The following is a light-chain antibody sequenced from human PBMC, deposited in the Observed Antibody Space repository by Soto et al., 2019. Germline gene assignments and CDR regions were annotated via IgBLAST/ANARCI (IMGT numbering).Light chain of an antibody. CDR2: GAS. CDR1: QSVSST. J-gene: IGKJ4*01. V-gene: IGKV3-15*01. CDR3: QQYNNWPPPLT. Sequence: EIVMTQSPATLSVSPGERATLSCRASQSVSSTLAWYQQKPGQAPRLLIYGASTRATGIPARFRGSGSGTEFTLTISSLQSEDFEVYYCQQYNNWPPPLTFGGGTKVEIK.